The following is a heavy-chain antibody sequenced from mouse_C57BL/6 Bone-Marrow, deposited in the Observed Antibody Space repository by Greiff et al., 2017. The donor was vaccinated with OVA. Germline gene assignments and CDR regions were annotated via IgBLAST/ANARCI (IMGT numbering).Heavy chain of an antibody. CDR3: ARERYPYGNFFWVAY. D-gene: IGHD2-1*01. Sequence: QVQLQQPGAELVKPGASVKLSCKASGYTFTSYWMQWVKQRPGQGLEWIGKFDPSDSYTNYNQKFKGKATLTVDTSSSTAYLQLSRLTSEDSAVYYCARERYPYGNFFWVAYGGQGTLVTVTA. CDR1: GYTFTSYW. J-gene: IGHJ3*01. V-gene: IGHV1-50*01. CDR2: FDPSDSYT.